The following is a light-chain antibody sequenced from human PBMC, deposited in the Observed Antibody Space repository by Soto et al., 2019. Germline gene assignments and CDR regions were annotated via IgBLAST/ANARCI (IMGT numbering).Light chain of an antibody. CDR1: QSISSW. J-gene: IGKJ4*01. CDR2: AAS. CDR3: QQYKTYPLT. Sequence: DIQMTQSPSTLSASVGDRVTITCRASQSISSWLAWYQQKPGKAPKLLISAASTLPRGVPSRFSGTGSGTDFTLTISSLQPDDFAAYYCQQYKTYPLTFGGGTKVDIK. V-gene: IGKV1-5*01.